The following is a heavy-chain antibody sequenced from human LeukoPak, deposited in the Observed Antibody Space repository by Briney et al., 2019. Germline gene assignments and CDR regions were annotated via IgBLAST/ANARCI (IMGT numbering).Heavy chain of an antibody. CDR3: ARGSMITFGGVIVPFDH. J-gene: IGHJ4*02. CDR1: GGSISSYY. D-gene: IGHD3-16*02. V-gene: IGHV4-59*01. CDR2: IYYSGST. Sequence: KPSETLSLTCTVSGGSISSYYWSWIRQPPGKGLEWIGYIYYSGSTNYNPSLKSRVTISVDTSKNQFSLKLSSVTAADTAVYYCARGSMITFGGVIVPFDHWGQGTLVTVSS.